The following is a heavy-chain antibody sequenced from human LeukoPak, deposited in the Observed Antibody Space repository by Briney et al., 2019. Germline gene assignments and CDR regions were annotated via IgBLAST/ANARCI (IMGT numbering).Heavy chain of an antibody. D-gene: IGHD2-15*01. J-gene: IGHJ3*02. V-gene: IGHV4-30-4*01. CDR3: ARDCSGGSCYGAFDI. CDR1: GASIRSGDYY. Sequence: PSETLSLTCTVSGASIRSGDYYWSWIRQPPGKGLEWIGYIYDRGSTYYNPPLKSRITISVDTSENRFSLKLSSVTATDTAVYYCARDCSGGSCYGAFDIWGQGTMVTVSS. CDR2: IYDRGST.